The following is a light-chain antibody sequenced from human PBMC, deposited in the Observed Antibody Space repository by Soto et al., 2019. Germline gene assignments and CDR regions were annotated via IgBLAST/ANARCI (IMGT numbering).Light chain of an antibody. J-gene: IGKJ5*01. Sequence: EIVLTQSPGTLSLSPGERATLSCRASQSLYFSFLAWYQQKSGQAPRLLIHGAISRAAGIPARFSGRDSETSFSLTIDAVEPEDSAVYYCQQYGRPPYTFGRGTRLE. V-gene: IGKV3-20*01. CDR3: QQYGRPPYT. CDR2: GAI. CDR1: QSLYFSF.